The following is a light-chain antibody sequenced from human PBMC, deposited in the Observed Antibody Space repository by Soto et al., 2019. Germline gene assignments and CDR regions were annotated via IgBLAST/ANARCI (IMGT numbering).Light chain of an antibody. CDR2: DAS. J-gene: IGKJ1*01. V-gene: IGKV3-20*01. CDR1: QSISSFY. Sequence: EIGVTQSPGTLSLSPAERATLSCRASQSISSFYLAWYQQTPGQAPRLLIYDASSRAAGIPDRFSGGGSGTDFTLTISRLEPEDFGVYYCQQYGGSPRTFGQGTKVEIK. CDR3: QQYGGSPRT.